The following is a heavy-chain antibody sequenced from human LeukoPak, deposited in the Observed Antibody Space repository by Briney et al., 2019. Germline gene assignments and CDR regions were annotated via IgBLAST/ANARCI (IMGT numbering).Heavy chain of an antibody. CDR2: ISGSSTYI. J-gene: IGHJ1*01. Sequence: GGSLRLSCAASGFTFSSYSMDWVRQAPGKGMGWVSLISGSSTYIYYADSVKGRFTISRDNAKNSLYLQTTSLRDADTRVYFCARVCDSSRCRYFQHWGQGTLVTVSS. V-gene: IGHV3-21*01. CDR1: GFTFSSYS. CDR3: ARVCDSSRCRYFQH. D-gene: IGHD3-22*01.